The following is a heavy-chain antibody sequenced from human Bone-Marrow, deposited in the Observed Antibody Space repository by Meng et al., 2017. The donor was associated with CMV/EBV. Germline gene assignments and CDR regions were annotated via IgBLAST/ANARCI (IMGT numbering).Heavy chain of an antibody. J-gene: IGHJ4*02. Sequence: GESLKISCTASAFTFSSYWMHWVRQAPGKGLVWVSRINSDGSTTSYADSVKGRFTISRDNAKNTPYLQMNSLRAEDTAVYYCARSSGNYDYGSYPYYFDYWGQGTLVTVSS. V-gene: IGHV3-74*01. CDR1: AFTFSSYW. D-gene: IGHD3-16*01. CDR3: ARSSGNYDYGSYPYYFDY. CDR2: INSDGSTT.